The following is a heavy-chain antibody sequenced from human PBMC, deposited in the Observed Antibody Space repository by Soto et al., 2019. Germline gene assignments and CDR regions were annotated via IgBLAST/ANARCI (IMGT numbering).Heavy chain of an antibody. V-gene: IGHV4-34*01. J-gene: IGHJ3*02. CDR1: GGSFSGYY. CDR2: INHSGST. CDR3: ATYRKFFQI. Sequence: LSLTCAVYGGSFSGYYWSWIRQPPGKGLEWIGEINHSGSTNYNPSLKSRVTISVDRSKNHFFLNLTSVTAADTAVYYCATYRKFFQIWGQGTKVTVSS.